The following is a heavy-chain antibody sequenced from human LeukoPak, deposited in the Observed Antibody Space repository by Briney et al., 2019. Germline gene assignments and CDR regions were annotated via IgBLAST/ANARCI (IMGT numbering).Heavy chain of an antibody. Sequence: SQTLSLTCAISGDSVSSNSAAWNWIRQSPSRGLEWLGRTYYRSKWHNDYAVSVKSRITINPDTSKNQFSLQLNSVTPEDTAVYYCARGGLRYFDWLSHNWFDPWGQGTLVTVSS. CDR2: TYYRSKWHN. D-gene: IGHD3-9*01. CDR3: ARGGLRYFDWLSHNWFDP. CDR1: GDSVSSNSAA. V-gene: IGHV6-1*01. J-gene: IGHJ5*02.